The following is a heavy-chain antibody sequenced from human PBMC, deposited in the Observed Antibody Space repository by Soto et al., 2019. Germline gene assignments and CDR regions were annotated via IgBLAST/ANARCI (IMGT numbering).Heavy chain of an antibody. J-gene: IGHJ4*02. CDR1: GYTLTELS. Sequence: QVQLVQSGAEVKKPGASVKVSCKVSGYTLTELSMHWVRQAPGKGLEWMGGFDPEDGETIYAQKFQGRVTMTEVTSTHTAYMELSSLRSEDTDVYYCAGGFGNYWGQGTLVTVSS. CDR2: FDPEDGET. V-gene: IGHV1-24*01. CDR3: AGGFGNY. D-gene: IGHD3-16*01.